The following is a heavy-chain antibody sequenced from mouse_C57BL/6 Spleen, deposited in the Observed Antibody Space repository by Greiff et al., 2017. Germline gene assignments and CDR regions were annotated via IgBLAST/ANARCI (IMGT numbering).Heavy chain of an antibody. V-gene: IGHV1-54*01. CDR1: GYAFTNYL. CDR3: ARGGTTVLFAY. J-gene: IGHJ2*01. CDR2: INPGSGGT. D-gene: IGHD2-14*01. Sequence: QVQLHQSGAELVRPGTSVKVSCKASGYAFTNYLIEWVKQRPGHGLEWIGVINPGSGGTNYNEKFKGKATLTADKSSSTAYMQLSSLTCEQSAVDFCARGGTTVLFAYWGQGTILTVSA.